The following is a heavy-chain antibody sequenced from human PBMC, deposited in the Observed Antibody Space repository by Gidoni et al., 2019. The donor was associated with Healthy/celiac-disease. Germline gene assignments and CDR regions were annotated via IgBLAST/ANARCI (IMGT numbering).Heavy chain of an antibody. J-gene: IGHJ3*02. D-gene: IGHD5-12*01. CDR2: IYYSGST. CDR1: GGSISSYY. Sequence: QVQLQESGPGLVKPSETLSLTCTVSGGSISSYYWSWIRQPPGKGLEWIGYIYYSGSTNYTPSLKSRVTISVDTSKNQFSLTLSSVTAADTAVYYCARAVRRDGYIGAWVFGAFDIWGQGTMVTVSS. CDR3: ARAVRRDGYIGAWVFGAFDI. V-gene: IGHV4-59*01.